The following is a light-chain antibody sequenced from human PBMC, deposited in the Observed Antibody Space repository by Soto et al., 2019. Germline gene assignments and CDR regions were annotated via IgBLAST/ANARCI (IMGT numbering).Light chain of an antibody. J-gene: IGLJ1*01. CDR2: DVT. Sequence: LTQPRSVSGSPGQSVTISCTGTSSDIGSYNYVSWYQQHPDKAPKLIIYDVTERPSGVPHRFSGSKSGNTASLTISGLQAEDEADYYCCSYAGAYTYVFGSGTKVTVL. V-gene: IGLV2-11*01. CDR1: SSDIGSYNY. CDR3: CSYAGAYTYV.